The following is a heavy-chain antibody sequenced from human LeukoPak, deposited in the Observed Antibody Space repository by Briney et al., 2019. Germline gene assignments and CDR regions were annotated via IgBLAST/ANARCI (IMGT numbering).Heavy chain of an antibody. CDR3: ARSPYDFWSGSKSYNWFDP. CDR1: GGSISSGDYY. J-gene: IGHJ5*02. CDR2: IYYSGST. Sequence: PSETLSLTCTVSGGSISSGDYYWSWIRQPPGKGLEWIGYIYYSGSTYYNPSLKSRVTISVDTSKNQFSLKLSSVTAADTAVYYCARSPYDFWSGSKSYNWFDPWGQGTLVTVSS. D-gene: IGHD3-3*01. V-gene: IGHV4-30-4*08.